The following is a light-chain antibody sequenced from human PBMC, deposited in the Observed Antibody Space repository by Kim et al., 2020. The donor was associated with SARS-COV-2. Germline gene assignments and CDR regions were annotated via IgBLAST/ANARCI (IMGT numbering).Light chain of an antibody. J-gene: IGKJ1*01. Sequence: ASVGDTVTITCRASQGISNYVAWFQQTPGKAPKSLISAASSLRSGVPSRFSGSGYGTDFTLTISSLQPEDFAIYYCQQYNTYPWTFGQGTKVEIK. CDR3: QQYNTYPWT. CDR1: QGISNY. V-gene: IGKV1-16*01. CDR2: AAS.